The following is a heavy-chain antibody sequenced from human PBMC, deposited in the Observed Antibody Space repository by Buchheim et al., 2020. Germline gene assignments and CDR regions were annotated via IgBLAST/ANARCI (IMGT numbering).Heavy chain of an antibody. CDR1: GFTFSSYG. Sequence: QVQLVESGGGVVQPGRSLRLSCAASGFTFSSYGMHWVRQAPGKGLEWVAVIWYDGSNKYYADSVKGRFTISRDNSKNTMYLQMKSLRAEETAVYYWARDGPYCSGGSCYSPTALDYWGQGTL. CDR3: ARDGPYCSGGSCYSPTALDY. V-gene: IGHV3-33*01. CDR2: IWYDGSNK. J-gene: IGHJ4*02. D-gene: IGHD2-15*01.